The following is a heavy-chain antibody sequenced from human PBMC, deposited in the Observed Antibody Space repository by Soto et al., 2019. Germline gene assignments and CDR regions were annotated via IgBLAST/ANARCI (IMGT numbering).Heavy chain of an antibody. V-gene: IGHV3-66*01. J-gene: IGHJ6*02. CDR3: ASNRPSNYDFWSGYWTPPSFGVDV. D-gene: IGHD3-3*01. Sequence: GGSLRLSCAASGFTVSSNYMSWVRQAPGKGLEWVSVIYSGGSTYYADSVKGRFTISRDNSKNTLYLQMNSLRAEDTAVYYCASNRPSNYDFWSGYWTPPSFGVDVWGQGTTVTVSS. CDR2: IYSGGST. CDR1: GFTVSSNY.